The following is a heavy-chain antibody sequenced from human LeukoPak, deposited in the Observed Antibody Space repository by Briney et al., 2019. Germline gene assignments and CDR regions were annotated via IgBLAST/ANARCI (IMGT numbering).Heavy chain of an antibody. CDR1: GFTFDDYA. CDR2: INSDGSTT. Sequence: PGGSLRLSCAASGFTFDDYAMHRVRQAPGKGLVWVSRINSDGSTTTYADSVKGRFTISRDNAKNTLYLQMNGLRAEETAVYYCARGIYGMVVWGQGTTVTVSS. J-gene: IGHJ6*02. CDR3: ARGIYGMVV. V-gene: IGHV3-74*01.